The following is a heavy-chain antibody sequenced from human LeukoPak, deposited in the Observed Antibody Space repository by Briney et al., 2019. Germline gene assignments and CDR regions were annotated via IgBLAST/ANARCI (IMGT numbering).Heavy chain of an antibody. CDR1: GFTFSSYS. Sequence: GGSLRLSCAASGFTFSSYSMNWVRQAPGKGLEWVSSISSSSSYIYYADSVKGRFTISRDNAKNSLYLQMNSLRAEDTAVYYCARVADVDTAVVSLGYFDYWGQGTLVTVSS. V-gene: IGHV3-21*01. CDR2: ISSSSSYI. D-gene: IGHD5-18*01. J-gene: IGHJ4*02. CDR3: ARVADVDTAVVSLGYFDY.